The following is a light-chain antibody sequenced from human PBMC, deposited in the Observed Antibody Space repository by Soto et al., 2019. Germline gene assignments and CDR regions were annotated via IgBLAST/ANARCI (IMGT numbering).Light chain of an antibody. Sequence: TRSPCTLSLTPGERGTLSGRASQGIGDHFAWYQHKPGQPPRLLIYDTSTRATGVPARFSGSRSGPEFTLTINCLQSEDFAIYYCQAYDIWPVTFCGGTKLDIK. J-gene: IGKJ4*01. CDR3: QAYDIWPVT. CDR1: QGIGDH. CDR2: DTS. V-gene: IGKV3-15*01.